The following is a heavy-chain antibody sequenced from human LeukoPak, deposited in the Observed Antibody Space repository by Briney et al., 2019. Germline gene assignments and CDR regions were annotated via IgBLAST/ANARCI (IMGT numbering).Heavy chain of an antibody. J-gene: IGHJ4*02. D-gene: IGHD6-19*01. CDR1: GGSISSSSYY. CDR2: IYYSGST. CDR3: ARAVLGGWYYFDY. V-gene: IGHV4-39*07. Sequence: PSETLSLTCTVSGGSISSSSYYWGWIRQPPGKGLEWIGSIYYSGSTYYNPSLKSRVTISVDTSKNQFSLKLSSVTAADTAVYYCARAVLGGWYYFDYWGQGTLVTVSS.